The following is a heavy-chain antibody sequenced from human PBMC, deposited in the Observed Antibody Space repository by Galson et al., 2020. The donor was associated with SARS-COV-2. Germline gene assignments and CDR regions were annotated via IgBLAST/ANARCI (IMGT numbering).Heavy chain of an antibody. J-gene: IGHJ4*02. D-gene: IGHD2-21*01. Sequence: GESLKISCAASGFTFSTHPMHWVRQAPGKGLEWVAAISYDGSNQFYADSVKGRFTISRDNSRNTLYLQRNSLSAEDTALFYCARVGAYCGGECGDYWGQGTPVTVSS. CDR1: GFTFSTHP. V-gene: IGHV3-30-3*01. CDR2: ISYDGSNQ. CDR3: ARVGAYCGGECGDY.